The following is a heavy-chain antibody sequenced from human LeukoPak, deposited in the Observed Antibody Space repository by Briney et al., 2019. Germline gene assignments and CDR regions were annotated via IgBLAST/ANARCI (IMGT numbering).Heavy chain of an antibody. CDR3: ARDEGRVSGSFNP. D-gene: IGHD3-10*01. CDR2: ISTYSSHT. J-gene: IGHJ5*02. V-gene: IGHV1-18*01. Sequence: ASVKVSCKASGYTFARHGITWVRQAPGQGLEWMGWISTYSSHTTYAQKFQGRVTMTTDTSTTTAYMELRSLRSDDTAVYYCARDEGRVSGSFNPWGQGTLVTVSS. CDR1: GYTFARHG.